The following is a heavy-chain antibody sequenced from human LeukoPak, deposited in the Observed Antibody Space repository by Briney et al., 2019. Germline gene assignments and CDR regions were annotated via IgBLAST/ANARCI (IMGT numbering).Heavy chain of an antibody. J-gene: IGHJ6*02. V-gene: IGHV3-53*01. Sequence: RGSLRLSCAASGFTVSSNYMSWVRQAPGKGLEWVSVIYSGGSTSYADSVKGRFTISRDNSKNTLYLQMNSLRAEDTAVYYCAKRPSGRDYYYGMDVWGQGTTVTVSS. CDR2: IYSGGST. CDR3: AKRPSGRDYYYGMDV. CDR1: GFTVSSNY.